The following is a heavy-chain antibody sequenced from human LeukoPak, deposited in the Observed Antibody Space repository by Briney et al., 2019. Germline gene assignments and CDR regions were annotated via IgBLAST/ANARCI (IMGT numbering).Heavy chain of an antibody. Sequence: PSETLSLTFVGSGDSFSSHYWTWIRQSPGKGLEWIGYISYIGSTNYNPSLKSRVTISIDTSKNQFSLKLRSVTAADTAVYYCARDLVTVTKGFDIWGQGTMVSVSS. D-gene: IGHD4-17*01. CDR2: ISYIGST. J-gene: IGHJ3*02. V-gene: IGHV4-59*11. CDR1: GDSFSSHY. CDR3: ARDLVTVTKGFDI.